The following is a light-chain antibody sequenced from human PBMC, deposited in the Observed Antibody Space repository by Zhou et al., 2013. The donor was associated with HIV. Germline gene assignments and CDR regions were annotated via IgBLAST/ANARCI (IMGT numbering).Light chain of an antibody. V-gene: IGKV3-15*01. J-gene: IGKJ1*01. CDR3: QFYNNWPPTWT. CDR1: QSVSSN. Sequence: EIVLTQSPATLSVSPGERATLSCRASQSVSSNLAWYQQKPGQAPRLLIYGAATRATGVPGRFSGSGSGTEFTLSISSLQSEDFAVYYCQFYNNWPPTWTFGQGTNVEMK. CDR2: GAA.